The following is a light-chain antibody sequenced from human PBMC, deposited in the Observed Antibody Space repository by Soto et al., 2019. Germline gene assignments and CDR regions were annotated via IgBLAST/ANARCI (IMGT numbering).Light chain of an antibody. CDR2: GAS. CDR3: QQHNNWPPWT. Sequence: EIVMTQSPATLSVSPGERATLSCRASQSVSSNLAWYQQKPGQAPRLLMYGASIRATGIPDRFSGIGSGTEFTLTISSLQSEDFAVYYCQQHNNWPPWTFGQGTKVEIK. CDR1: QSVSSN. J-gene: IGKJ1*01. V-gene: IGKV3-15*01.